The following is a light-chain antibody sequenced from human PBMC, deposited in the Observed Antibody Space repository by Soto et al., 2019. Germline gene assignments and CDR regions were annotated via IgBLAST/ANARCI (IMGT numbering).Light chain of an antibody. CDR1: QNINNY. Sequence: DIQMTQSPSSLSASVRDRVTITCRASQNINNYVSWYQQKPGKAPKVLIYGASSLQSGVPSRFSGSGSGTDFTLTISSLQPEDFATYYCQQSYSTPPVTFGGGTKVDIK. V-gene: IGKV1-39*01. CDR3: QQSYSTPPVT. CDR2: GAS. J-gene: IGKJ4*01.